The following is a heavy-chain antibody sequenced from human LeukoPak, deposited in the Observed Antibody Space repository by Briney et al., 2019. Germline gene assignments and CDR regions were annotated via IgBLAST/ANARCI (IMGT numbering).Heavy chain of an antibody. CDR1: GGSISSGGYY. J-gene: IGHJ4*02. V-gene: IGHV4-30-2*01. CDR2: IYHSGST. Sequence: PSETLSLTCTVSGGSISSGGYYWSWIRQPPGKGLEWIGYIYHSGSTYYNPSLKSRVTISVDRSKNQFSLKLSSVTAADTAVYYCARGDSSPRGDYWGQGTLVTVSS. CDR3: ARGDSSPRGDY. D-gene: IGHD3-22*01.